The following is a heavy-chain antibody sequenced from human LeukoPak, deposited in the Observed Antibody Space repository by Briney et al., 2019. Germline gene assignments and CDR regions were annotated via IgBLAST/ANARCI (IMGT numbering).Heavy chain of an antibody. CDR1: GFTFSSYA. J-gene: IGHJ5*02. CDR3: ARVPHCTNGVCYSPWFDP. CDR2: IKQDGSEK. Sequence: QPGGSLRLSCAASGFTFSSYAMSWVRQAPGKGLEWVANIKQDGSEKYYVDSVKGRFTISRDNAKNSLYLQMNSLRAEDTAVYYCARVPHCTNGVCYSPWFDPWGQGTLVTVSS. V-gene: IGHV3-7*01. D-gene: IGHD2-8*01.